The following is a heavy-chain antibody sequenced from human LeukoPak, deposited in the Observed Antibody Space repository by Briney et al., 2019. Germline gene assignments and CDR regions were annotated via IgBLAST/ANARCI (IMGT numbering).Heavy chain of an antibody. V-gene: IGHV3-21*01. CDR2: ISSSSSYI. J-gene: IGHJ5*02. CDR1: GFTFSSFT. D-gene: IGHD1-26*01. CDR3: ARDQSGSYVS. Sequence: GGSLRLSCAASGFTFSSFTMNWVRQAPGKGLEWVSSISSSSSYIYYADSVKGRFTISRDNAKNSLYLQMNSLRAEDTAVYYCARDQSGSYVSWGQGTLVTVSS.